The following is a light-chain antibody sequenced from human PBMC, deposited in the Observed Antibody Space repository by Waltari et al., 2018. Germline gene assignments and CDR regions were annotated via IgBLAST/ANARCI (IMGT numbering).Light chain of an antibody. Sequence: QLVLTQSPSAFASLGPSVKLTCTLTSGNSSNPIAWPQQQPGKGPRYLMKVNSDGSHRAGDDIPDRFSGSSSGDERYLTSSRLQSEDEADYYCETGGHGTWVFGGGTKLTVL. J-gene: IGLJ3*02. V-gene: IGLV4-69*01. CDR3: ETGGHGTWV. CDR2: VNSDGSH. CDR1: SGNSSNP.